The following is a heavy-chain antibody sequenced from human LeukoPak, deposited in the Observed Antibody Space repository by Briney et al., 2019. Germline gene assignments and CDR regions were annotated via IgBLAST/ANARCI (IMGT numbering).Heavy chain of an antibody. Sequence: SQTLSLTCAISGDSVSSNSVAWNWIRQSTSRGLEWLGRTYSRSKWYNDYAVSVKSRITINPDTSKNQFSLQLNAVTPEDTAVYFCARVDDGAFDYWGQGTLVTVSS. CDR1: GDSVSSNSVA. J-gene: IGHJ4*02. CDR2: TYSRSKWYN. V-gene: IGHV6-1*01. CDR3: ARVDDGAFDY. D-gene: IGHD1-1*01.